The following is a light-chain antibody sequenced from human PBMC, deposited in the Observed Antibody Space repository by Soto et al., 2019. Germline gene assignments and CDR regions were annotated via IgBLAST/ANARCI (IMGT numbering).Light chain of an antibody. CDR1: QGISSY. V-gene: IGKV1-8*01. CDR3: QQYYSYPPT. J-gene: IGKJ1*01. CDR2: AAS. Sequence: IRMTESPSSLSASTGDRVTMTCRASQGISSYLAWYQQKPGKAPKLLIYAASTLQSGVPSRFSGSGSGTDFTLTISCLQSEDFATYYCQQYYSYPPTFGQGTKVDIK.